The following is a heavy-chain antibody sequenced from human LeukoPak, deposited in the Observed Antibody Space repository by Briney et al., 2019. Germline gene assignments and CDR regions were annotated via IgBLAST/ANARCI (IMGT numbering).Heavy chain of an antibody. J-gene: IGHJ6*02. V-gene: IGHV3-9*01. D-gene: IGHD4-17*01. CDR2: ISWNSASI. CDR1: GFSFDDYV. CDR3: AKDIRGATVTDYGMDV. Sequence: SLRLSCAASGFSFDDYVMHWVRQAPGKGLEWVSGISWNSASIGYADSVKGRFTISRDNAKNFLYLQMNSLRVEDTALYYCAKDIRGATVTDYGMDVWGQGTTVTVSS.